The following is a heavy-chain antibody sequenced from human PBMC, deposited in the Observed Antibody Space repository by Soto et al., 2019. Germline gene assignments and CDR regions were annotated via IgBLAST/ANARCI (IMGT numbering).Heavy chain of an antibody. D-gene: IGHD3-3*01. CDR3: ARGFYDSYAFDI. J-gene: IGHJ3*02. Sequence: EVQLVESGGGLVQPGGSLRLSCAASGFTFSSYDMHWVRQATGKGLEWVSAIGTAGDTYYPGSVKGRFTISRENAKNSLYIQMNSLRAGDTAVYYCARGFYDSYAFDIWGQGTMVTVSS. CDR1: GFTFSSYD. V-gene: IGHV3-13*01. CDR2: IGTAGDT.